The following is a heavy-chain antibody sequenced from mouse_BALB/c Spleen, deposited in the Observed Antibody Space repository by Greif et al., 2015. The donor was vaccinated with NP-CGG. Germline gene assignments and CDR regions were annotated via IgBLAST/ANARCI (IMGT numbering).Heavy chain of an antibody. CDR3: ARVYGLYAMDY. V-gene: IGHV1-7*01. CDR1: GYTFTSYW. Sequence: VQLQQSGAELAKPGASVKMSCKASGYTFTSYWMHWVKQRPGQGLEWIGYINPSTGYTEYNQKFKDKATLTADKSSSTAYMQLSSLTSEDSAVYYCARVYGLYAMDYWGQGTSVTVSS. D-gene: IGHD1-1*02. CDR2: INPSTGYT. J-gene: IGHJ4*01.